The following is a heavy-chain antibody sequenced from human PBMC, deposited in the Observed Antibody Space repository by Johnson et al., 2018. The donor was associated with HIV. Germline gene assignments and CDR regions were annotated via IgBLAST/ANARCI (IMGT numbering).Heavy chain of an antibody. D-gene: IGHD3-10*01. J-gene: IGHJ3*02. CDR1: GFTFDDYG. Sequence: QVQLVESGGGVVRPGGSLRLSCAASGFTFDDYGMSWVRQAPGKGLEWVAVISYDGSNKYYADSVKGRFTISRDNSKNTLYLQMNSLRAEDTAVYYCARDRPITMDPRGAFDIWGQGTMVTVSS. V-gene: IGHV3-30*03. CDR2: ISYDGSNK. CDR3: ARDRPITMDPRGAFDI.